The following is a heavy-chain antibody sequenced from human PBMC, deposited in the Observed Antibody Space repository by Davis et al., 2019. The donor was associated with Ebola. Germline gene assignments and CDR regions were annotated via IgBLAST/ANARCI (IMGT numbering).Heavy chain of an antibody. CDR1: GDSITSYY. V-gene: IGHV4-59*01. CDR3: ARAVVVVAATPDWFDP. CDR2: VYYTGST. Sequence: MPSETLSLTCTVSGDSITSYYWSWIRQPPGKGLEWIGYVYYTGSTQYNPSLKSRVTILIDTSKDQFSLKLSSVTAADTAVYYCARAVVVVAATPDWFDPWGQGTLVTVSS. D-gene: IGHD2-15*01. J-gene: IGHJ5*02.